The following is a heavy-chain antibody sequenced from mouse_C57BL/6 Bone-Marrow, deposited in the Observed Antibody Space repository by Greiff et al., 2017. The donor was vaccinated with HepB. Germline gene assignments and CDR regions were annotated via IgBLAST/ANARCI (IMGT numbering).Heavy chain of an antibody. CDR1: GFTFSNYW. J-gene: IGHJ2*01. CDR3: TVNYYGSSYYFDY. Sequence: EVKLEESGGGLVQPGGSMKLSCVASGFTFSNYWMNWVRQSPEKGLEWVAQIRLKSDNYATHYAESVKGRFTISRDDSKSSVYLQMNNLRAEETGIYYCTVNYYGSSYYFDYWGQGTTLTVSS. CDR2: IRLKSDNYAT. D-gene: IGHD1-1*01. V-gene: IGHV6-3*01.